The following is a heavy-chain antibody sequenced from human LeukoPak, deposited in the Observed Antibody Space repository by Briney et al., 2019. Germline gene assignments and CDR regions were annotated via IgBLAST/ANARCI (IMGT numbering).Heavy chain of an antibody. CDR1: GGSISSYY. Sequence: PSETLSLTCTVSGGSISSYYWSWIRQPPGKGLEWIGYIYYSGSTNYNPSLKSRVTISVDTSKNQFSLKLSSVTAADTAVYYCARQESVVYSGSHGTFDYWGQGTLVTVSS. J-gene: IGHJ4*02. CDR3: ARQESVVYSGSHGTFDY. V-gene: IGHV4-59*08. CDR2: IYYSGST. D-gene: IGHD1-26*01.